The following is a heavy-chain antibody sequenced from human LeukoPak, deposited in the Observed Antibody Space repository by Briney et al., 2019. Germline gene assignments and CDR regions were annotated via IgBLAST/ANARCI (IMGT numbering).Heavy chain of an antibody. V-gene: IGHV3-48*03. CDR3: AREAKDYYDSSGYYGREFDY. CDR2: ISSSGSTI. CDR1: GFTFSSYE. J-gene: IGHJ4*02. D-gene: IGHD3-22*01. Sequence: GGSLRLSCAASGFTFSSYEMNWVRQAPGKGLERVSYISSSGSTIYYADSVKGRFTISRDNAKNSLYLQMNSLRAEDTAVYYCAREAKDYYDSSGYYGREFDYWGQGTLVTVSS.